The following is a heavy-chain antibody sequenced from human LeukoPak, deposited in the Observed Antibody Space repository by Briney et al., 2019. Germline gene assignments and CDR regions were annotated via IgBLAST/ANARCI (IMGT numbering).Heavy chain of an antibody. V-gene: IGHV3-30*02. CDR2: IRYDGSNK. CDR3: AKDRGYCSGGSCYYFDY. CDR1: GFTFSSYG. J-gene: IGHJ4*02. Sequence: GGSLRLSCAASGFTFSSYGVHWVRQAPGKGLEWVAFIRYDGSNKYYADSVKGRFTISRDNSKNTLYLQMNSLRAEDTAVYYCAKDRGYCSGGSCYYFDYWGQGTLVTVSS. D-gene: IGHD2-15*01.